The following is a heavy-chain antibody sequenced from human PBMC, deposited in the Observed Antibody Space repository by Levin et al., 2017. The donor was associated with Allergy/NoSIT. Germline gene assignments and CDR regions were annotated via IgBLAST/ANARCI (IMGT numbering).Heavy chain of an antibody. J-gene: IGHJ1*01. CDR2: IYPGDSDT. CDR3: ARGGSSWQFPAEYFQH. V-gene: IGHV5-51*01. D-gene: IGHD6-13*01. Sequence: PGGSLRLSCKGSGYSFTSYWIGWVRQMPGKGLEWMGIIYPGDSDTRYSPSFQGQVTISADKSISTAYLQWSSLKASDTAMYYCARGGSSWQFPAEYFQHWGQGTLVTVSS. CDR1: GYSFTSYW.